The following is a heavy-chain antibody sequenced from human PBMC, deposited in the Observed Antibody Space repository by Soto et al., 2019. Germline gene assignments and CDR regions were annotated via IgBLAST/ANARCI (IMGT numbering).Heavy chain of an antibody. J-gene: IGHJ4*01. CDR3: ARVHGMVVAGSTFDY. CDR1: GGSISRYY. Sequence: SQTLSLTCTVSGGSISRYYRNWIRQPAGKGLEWIGRMYPSGSTNYNPSLKSRVTMSVDTSKNQFSLKLRSVTAAETAVYYCARVHGMVVAGSTFDYWGHGTLVTVSS. D-gene: IGHD6-19*01. CDR2: MYPSGST. V-gene: IGHV4-4*07.